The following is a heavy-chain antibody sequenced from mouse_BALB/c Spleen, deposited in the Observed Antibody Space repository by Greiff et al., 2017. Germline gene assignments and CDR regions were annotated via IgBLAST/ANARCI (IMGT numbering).Heavy chain of an antibody. J-gene: IGHJ3*01. CDR2: IYPGNSDT. CDR3: TRFSYDLKDTPFAY. D-gene: IGHD2-4*01. Sequence: EVQVVESGTVLARPGASVKMSCKASGYSFTSYWMHWVKQRPGQGLEWIGAIYPGNSDTSYNQKFKGKAKLTAVTSASTAYMELSSLTNEDSAVYYCTRFSYDLKDTPFAYWGQGTLVTVSA. V-gene: IGHV1-5*01. CDR1: GYSFTSYW.